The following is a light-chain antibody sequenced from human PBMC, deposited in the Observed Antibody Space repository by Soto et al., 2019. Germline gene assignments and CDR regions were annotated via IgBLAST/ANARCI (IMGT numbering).Light chain of an antibody. CDR2: EVS. CDR1: SSDVGGYNY. Sequence: SVLTQPASVSGSPGQSITISCTGTSSDVGGYNYVSWYQQHPGKAPKLMIYEVSNRPSGVSNRFSGSKSGNTASLTISGLQAEDEADYYCSSYTSSSIPWVFGGGTKVTVL. J-gene: IGLJ3*02. CDR3: SSYTSSSIPWV. V-gene: IGLV2-14*01.